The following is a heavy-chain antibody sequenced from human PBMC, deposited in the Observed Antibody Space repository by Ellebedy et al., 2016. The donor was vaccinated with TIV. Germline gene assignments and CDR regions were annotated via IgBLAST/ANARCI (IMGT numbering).Heavy chain of an antibody. CDR1: GDDASDDGGA. D-gene: IGHD3-10*01. CDR2: TYYRSEWKT. Sequence: SQTLSLTXEISGDDASDDGGAWNWIRQSPTRGLEWLGRTYYRSEWKTDYASSVKSRITINSDTSKNQFSLHLNSVTPEDTAVYYCARDFTTVRGVMNPFDHWGQGILVTVSS. CDR3: ARDFTTVRGVMNPFDH. V-gene: IGHV6-1*01. J-gene: IGHJ5*02.